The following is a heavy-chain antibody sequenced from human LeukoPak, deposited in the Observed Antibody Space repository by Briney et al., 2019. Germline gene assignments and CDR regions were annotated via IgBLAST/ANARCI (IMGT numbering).Heavy chain of an antibody. D-gene: IGHD3-9*01. CDR1: GGSFSGYY. V-gene: IGHV4-34*01. Sequence: SETLSLTCAVYGGSFSGYYWSWIRQPPGKGLEWIGEINHSGGTNYNPSLKSRVTISVDTSKNQFSLKLSSVTAADTAVYYCARDYDILTDYGFDPWGQGTLVTVSS. CDR2: INHSGGT. CDR3: ARDYDILTDYGFDP. J-gene: IGHJ5*02.